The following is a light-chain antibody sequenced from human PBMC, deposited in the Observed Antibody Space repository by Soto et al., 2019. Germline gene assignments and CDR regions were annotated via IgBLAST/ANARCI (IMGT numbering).Light chain of an antibody. CDR1: QSVSNNY. CDR3: QQYGSSGT. V-gene: IGKV3-20*01. CDR2: GAS. J-gene: IGKJ1*01. Sequence: EIVLTQSPGTLSLSPGERATLSCRASQSVSNNYLAWYQQKPGQAPRLLIYGASNRATGIPDRFSGSGSGTDLKLTISRLEHEDFGVYYCQQYGSSGTFGQGTKVEIK.